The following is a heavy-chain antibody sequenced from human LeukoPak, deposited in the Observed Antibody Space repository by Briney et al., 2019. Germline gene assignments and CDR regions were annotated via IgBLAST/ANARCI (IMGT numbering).Heavy chain of an antibody. J-gene: IGHJ6*03. CDR2: INWNGGST. Sequence: PGGSLRLSCAASGFTFDDYDMSWVRQAPGKGLEWVSGINWNGGSTGYADSVKGRFTISRDNAKNSLHLQMNSLRAEDTALYYCARASSHYYYYYMDVWGKGTTVTVSS. CDR1: GFTFDDYD. CDR3: ARASSHYYYYYMDV. V-gene: IGHV3-20*04.